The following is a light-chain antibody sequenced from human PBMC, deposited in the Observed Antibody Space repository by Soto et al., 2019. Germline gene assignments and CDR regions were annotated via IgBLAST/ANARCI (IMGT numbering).Light chain of an antibody. CDR1: QSFLYSSYNKNY. V-gene: IGKV4-1*01. J-gene: IGKJ1*01. CDR3: QQYYSNPT. Sequence: DIVMTQSSDSLSVSLRERATINCKSSQSFLYSSYNKNYLAWYQHKSRQPPKLLIYWASTRVSGVAERFSGSASWTDFALTISSLQTEDVADYYCQQYYSNPTFGQGTKVEIQ. CDR2: WAS.